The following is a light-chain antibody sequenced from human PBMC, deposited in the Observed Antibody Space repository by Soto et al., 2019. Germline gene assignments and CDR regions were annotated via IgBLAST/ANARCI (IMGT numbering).Light chain of an antibody. J-gene: IGKJ1*01. CDR2: GAS. Sequence: EIVLTQSPGTLSLSPGQRATLSCRASQSLSSSFLAWYQQKPGQAPRLLIYGASTRATGIPARFSGSGSGTEFTLTISSLQSEDFAVYYCQQYNNWPPGTFGQGTKVDIK. CDR1: QSLSSS. CDR3: QQYNNWPPGT. V-gene: IGKV3-15*01.